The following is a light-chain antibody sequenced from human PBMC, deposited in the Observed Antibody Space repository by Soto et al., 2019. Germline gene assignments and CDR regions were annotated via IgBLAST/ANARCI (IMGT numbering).Light chain of an antibody. Sequence: DIQMAQAPCTLSGCLGDRVTITCRASQSISSWLAWYQQKPGKAPKLLIYDASSLESGVPSRFSGSGSGTEFTLTISSLQPDDFASYYCHQYNSSLFTFGQGTKVDIK. J-gene: IGKJ1*01. CDR1: QSISSW. V-gene: IGKV1-5*01. CDR2: DAS. CDR3: HQYNSSLFT.